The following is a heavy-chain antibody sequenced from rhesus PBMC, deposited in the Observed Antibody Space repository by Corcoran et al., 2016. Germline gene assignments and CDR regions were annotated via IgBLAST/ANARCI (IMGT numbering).Heavy chain of an antibody. Sequence: QLQLQESGPGLVKPSETLTLTGIVSCGSIINRHWILLRQTPGKSLEWTGRIGGTGGNTVDNYLRRSRATLSRDTSTTQFSLKLSSVTAADTAVYYCGRGYTWEYDLDYWGQGVLVTVSS. CDR1: CGSIINRH. D-gene: IGHD1-44*01. CDR2: IGGTGGNT. V-gene: IGHV4-173*01. CDR3: GRGYTWEYDLDY. J-gene: IGHJ4*01.